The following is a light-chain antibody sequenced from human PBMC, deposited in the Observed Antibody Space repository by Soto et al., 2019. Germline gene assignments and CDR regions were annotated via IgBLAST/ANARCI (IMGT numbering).Light chain of an antibody. J-gene: IGKJ1*01. CDR2: CAS. CDR1: QSVSSNC. Sequence: DTVLTQSPGTLPLSQGQRPTLSCRASQSVSSNCLAWYQQKPGQAPRVLIYCASSRTTGIPDEFSGSGCCTDVSLTIIRLEPEDYAVSYCQQYHNSPLTFGQGTKVDIK. CDR3: QQYHNSPLT. V-gene: IGKV3-20*01.